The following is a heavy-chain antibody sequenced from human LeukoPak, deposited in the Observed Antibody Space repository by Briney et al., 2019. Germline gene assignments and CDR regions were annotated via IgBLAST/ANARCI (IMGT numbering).Heavy chain of an antibody. V-gene: IGHV1-2*06. Sequence: GASVKVSCKASGYTFTGYYMHWVRQAPGQGLEWMGRINPNSGGTNYAQKFQGRVTMTRDTSISTAYMELSRLRSDDTAVYYCAREDRENWNYFSPEAFDIRGQGTMVTVSS. CDR3: AREDRENWNYFSPEAFDI. CDR1: GYTFTGYY. D-gene: IGHD1-7*01. J-gene: IGHJ3*02. CDR2: INPNSGGT.